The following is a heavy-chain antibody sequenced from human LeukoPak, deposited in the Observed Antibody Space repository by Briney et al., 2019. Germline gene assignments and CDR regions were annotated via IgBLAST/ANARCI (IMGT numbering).Heavy chain of an antibody. CDR2: ISGSGGST. V-gene: IGHV3-23*01. CDR1: GFTFSSYA. Sequence: PGGSLRLSCAASGFTFSSYAMSWVRQAPGKGLEWVSAISGSGGSTYYADSVKGRFTISRDNSKNTLYLQMNSLRAEDTAVYYCAKDLACGSGVGGFDYWGQGTLVTVSS. J-gene: IGHJ4*02. CDR3: AKDLACGSGVGGFDY. D-gene: IGHD3-10*01.